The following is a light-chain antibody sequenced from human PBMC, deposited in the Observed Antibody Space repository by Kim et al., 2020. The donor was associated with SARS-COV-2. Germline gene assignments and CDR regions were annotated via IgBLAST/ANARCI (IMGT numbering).Light chain of an antibody. V-gene: IGKV2-30*02. Sequence: DTVLTQSPLSLPVTLGQPAPISCRSSQGLVHSDGNTYLNWFHQRPGQSPRRLIYKVSKRDSGVPDRFSGSGSGTDFTLTISRVEAEDIGIYFCMQGTEWPRTFGLGTKVDIK. CDR1: QGLVHSDGNTY. J-gene: IGKJ1*01. CDR3: MQGTEWPRT. CDR2: KVS.